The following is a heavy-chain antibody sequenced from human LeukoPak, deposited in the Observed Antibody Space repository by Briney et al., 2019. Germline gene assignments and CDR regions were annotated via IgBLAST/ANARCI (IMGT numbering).Heavy chain of an antibody. CDR1: GFTFSSYG. CDR3: AELGITMIGGV. V-gene: IGHV3-48*04. D-gene: IGHD3-10*02. J-gene: IGHJ6*04. CDR2: ISSSGSTI. Sequence: PGGSLRLSCAASGFTFSSYGMSWVRQAPGKGLEWVSYISSSGSTICYADSVKGRFTISRDNAKNSLYLQMNSLRAEDTAVYYCAELGITMIGGVWGKGTTVTISS.